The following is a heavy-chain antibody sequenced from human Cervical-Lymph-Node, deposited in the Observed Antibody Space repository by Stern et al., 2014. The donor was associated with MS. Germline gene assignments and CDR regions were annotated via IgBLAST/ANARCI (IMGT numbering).Heavy chain of an antibody. V-gene: IGHV3-33*01. CDR1: GFTFSSYG. D-gene: IGHD1-26*01. CDR2: IWYDGSNK. J-gene: IGHJ6*02. CDR3: ARDCKLRYYYYGMDV. Sequence: VQLVESGGGVVQPGRSLRLSCAASGFTFSSYGMHWVRQAPGQGLEGGAVIWYDGSNKYYADSVKGLFTISRDNSKNTLYLQMNSLRAEDTAVYYCARDCKLRYYYYGMDVWGQGTTVTVSS.